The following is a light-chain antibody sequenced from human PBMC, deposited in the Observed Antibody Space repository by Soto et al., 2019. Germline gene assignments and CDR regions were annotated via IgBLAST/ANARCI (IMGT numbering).Light chain of an antibody. CDR3: QQYNSYSMYT. CDR2: KAS. CDR1: QSISSW. J-gene: IGKJ2*01. V-gene: IGKV1-5*03. Sequence: DIQMTQSPSTLSAYVGDRVTITCRASQSISSWLAWYQQKPGKAPKLLIYKASSLESGVPSRFSGSGSGTEFTLTISSLQPDDFATYYCQQYNSYSMYTFGQGTKVDIK.